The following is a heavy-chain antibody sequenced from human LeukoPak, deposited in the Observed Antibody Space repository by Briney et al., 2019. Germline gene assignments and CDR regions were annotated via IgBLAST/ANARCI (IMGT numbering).Heavy chain of an antibody. D-gene: IGHD6-19*01. Sequence: GASVKVSCKASGYTFTSYYMHWVRQAPGQGLEWMGIINPSGGGTSYAQKFQGRVTMTRDTSTSTVYMELSSLRSEDTAVYYCATYSSGWYDGDNDAFDIWGQGTMVTVSS. V-gene: IGHV1-46*01. CDR3: ATYSSGWYDGDNDAFDI. CDR2: INPSGGGT. J-gene: IGHJ3*02. CDR1: GYTFTSYY.